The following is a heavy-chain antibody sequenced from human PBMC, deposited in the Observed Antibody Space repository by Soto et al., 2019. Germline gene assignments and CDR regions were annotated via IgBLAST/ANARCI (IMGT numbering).Heavy chain of an antibody. Sequence: QVQLQESGPGLVKPSQTLSLTCTVSGGSISSGGYYWSWIRQHPGKGLEWIGYIYYSGSTYYNPSLKSRVTISVDTSKNQFSLKLSSVTAADTAVYYCARSLNGCRYCSGGIRGHYFDYWGQGTLVTVSS. V-gene: IGHV4-31*03. CDR1: GGSISSGGYY. CDR3: ARSLNGCRYCSGGIRGHYFDY. CDR2: IYYSGST. J-gene: IGHJ4*02. D-gene: IGHD2-15*01.